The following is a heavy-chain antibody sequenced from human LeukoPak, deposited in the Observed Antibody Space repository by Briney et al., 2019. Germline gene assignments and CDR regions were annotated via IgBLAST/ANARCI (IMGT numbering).Heavy chain of an antibody. CDR1: RFIFNNYA. Sequence: QTGGSLRLSCAASRFIFNNYAMHWVRQAPGKGLDWVAVISYHGRDQFYADSVKGRFTISRDPSKNTLYLQMNSLRTEDTAVYYCARQDCSGGSCYLDYWGQGTLVTVSS. CDR3: ARQDCSGGSCYLDY. CDR2: ISYHGRDQ. D-gene: IGHD2-15*01. V-gene: IGHV3-30*04. J-gene: IGHJ4*02.